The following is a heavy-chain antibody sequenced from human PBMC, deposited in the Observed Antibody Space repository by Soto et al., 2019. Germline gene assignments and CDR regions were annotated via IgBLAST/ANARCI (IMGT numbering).Heavy chain of an antibody. CDR2: IYYSGST. D-gene: IGHD5-18*01. J-gene: IGHJ4*02. CDR3: ARTLYSYGPRFDY. V-gene: IGHV4-59*01. Sequence: SATPSLTRTFSGWSHSRYYWSLIRHPPGKGLEWIGYIYYSGSTNYNPSLKSRVTISVDTSKNQFSLKLSPVTAADTAVYYCARTLYSYGPRFDYWGQGTLVTVSS. CDR1: GWSHSRYY.